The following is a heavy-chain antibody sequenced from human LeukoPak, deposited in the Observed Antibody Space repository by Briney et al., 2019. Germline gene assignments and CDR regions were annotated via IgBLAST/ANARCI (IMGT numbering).Heavy chain of an antibody. CDR3: ARGRGWFGKYYFDY. V-gene: IGHV4-34*01. Sequence: PSETLSLTCVVYGVSFSGYYWNWIRQPPGKGLEWIGEINHSGSTNYNPSLKSRVTISVDTSKNQFSLKLSTVTAADTAVYYCARGRGWFGKYYFDYWGQGTLVTVSS. D-gene: IGHD3-10*01. J-gene: IGHJ4*02. CDR1: GVSFSGYY. CDR2: INHSGST.